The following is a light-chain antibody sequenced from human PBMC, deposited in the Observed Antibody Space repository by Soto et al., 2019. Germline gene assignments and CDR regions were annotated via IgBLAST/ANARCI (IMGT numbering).Light chain of an antibody. J-gene: IGLJ2*01. V-gene: IGLV2-14*01. CDR3: SSYTPTSTLI. CDR2: DVS. Sequence: QSALTQPASVSGSPGQSITISCTGASSDVGGYNYVSWYQQHPGKAPKLMIYDVSSRPSGVSNRFSGSKSGNTASLTISGLQAEDEADYYCSSYTPTSTLIFGGGTKLTVL. CDR1: SSDVGGYNY.